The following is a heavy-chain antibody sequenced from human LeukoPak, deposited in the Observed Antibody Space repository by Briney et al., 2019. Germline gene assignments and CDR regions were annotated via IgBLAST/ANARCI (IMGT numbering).Heavy chain of an antibody. V-gene: IGHV1-69*13. CDR1: GGTFSSYA. CDR2: IIPIFGTA. J-gene: IGHJ4*02. CDR3: ARDSGGSGYLSYFDY. D-gene: IGHD3-22*01. Sequence: ASVKVSCKASGGTFSSYAISWVRQAPGQGLEWMGGIIPIFGTANYAQKFQGRVTSTADESTSTAYMELSSLRSEDTAVYYCARDSGGSGYLSYFDYWGQGTLVTVSS.